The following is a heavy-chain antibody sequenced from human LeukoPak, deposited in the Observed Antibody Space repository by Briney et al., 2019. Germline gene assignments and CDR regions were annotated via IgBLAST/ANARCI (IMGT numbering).Heavy chain of an antibody. CDR3: AIAYCSSTSCYNQGY. CDR2: IIPIFGTA. D-gene: IGHD2-2*02. Sequence: ASVKVSCKASGGTFSSYAISWVRQAPGQGLEWMGRIIPIFGTANYAQKFQGRVTITADESTSTAYMELSSLRSEDTAVYYCAIAYCSSTSCYNQGYWGQGTLVTVSS. V-gene: IGHV1-69*15. J-gene: IGHJ4*02. CDR1: GGTFSSYA.